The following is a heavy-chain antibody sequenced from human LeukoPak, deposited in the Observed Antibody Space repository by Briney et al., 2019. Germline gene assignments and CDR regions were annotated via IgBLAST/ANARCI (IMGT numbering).Heavy chain of an antibody. CDR1: GGSISSYY. Sequence: SETLSLTCTVSGGSISSYYWSWIRQPPGKGLEWIGYIYYSGSTNYNPSLKSRVTISVDTSKNQFSLKLSSVTAADTAVYYCARGGGPDYYYDCSGPRIWFDPWGQGTLVTVSS. J-gene: IGHJ5*02. V-gene: IGHV4-59*01. CDR3: ARGGGPDYYYDCSGPRIWFDP. D-gene: IGHD3-22*01. CDR2: IYYSGST.